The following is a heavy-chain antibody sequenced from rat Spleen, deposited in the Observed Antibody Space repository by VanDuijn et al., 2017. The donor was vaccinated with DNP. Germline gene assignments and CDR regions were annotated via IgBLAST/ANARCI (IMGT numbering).Heavy chain of an antibody. D-gene: IGHD1-1*01. Sequence: QVQLKESGPGPVQPSQTLSLTCTVSGFSLTSYTVTWVRQPPGKGLEWIAAISSGGSTYYNSALKSRLSISRDTSKSQVFLNVNSLQTEDTAMYFCARHYTYWGQGVMVTVSS. V-gene: IGHV2-6*01. CDR1: GFSLTSYT. J-gene: IGHJ2*01. CDR2: ISSGGST. CDR3: ARHYTY.